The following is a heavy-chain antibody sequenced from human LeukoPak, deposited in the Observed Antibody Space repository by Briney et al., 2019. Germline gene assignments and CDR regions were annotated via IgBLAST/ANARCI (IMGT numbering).Heavy chain of an antibody. CDR1: GFTFSNYG. CDR3: ARGEYYDILPGYWDLDY. Sequence: PGGSLRLSCAASGFTFSNYGMHWVRQAPGKGLEWVSGINWNGGSTGYADSVKGRFTISRDNAKNSLYLQMNSLRAEDTALYYCARGEYYDILPGYWDLDYWGQGTLVTVSS. V-gene: IGHV3-20*04. J-gene: IGHJ4*02. CDR2: INWNGGST. D-gene: IGHD3-9*01.